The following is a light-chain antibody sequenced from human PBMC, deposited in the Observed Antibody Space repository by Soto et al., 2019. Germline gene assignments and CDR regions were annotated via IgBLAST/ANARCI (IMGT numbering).Light chain of an antibody. CDR3: QKYNSAPRT. J-gene: IGKJ1*01. Sequence: DIHMTQSPSSLSASVGARVTMTXRASQGISAYFAWDQHHPGXVPNXXXYAXSTLQSGVPSRLSGGGSGTDFTLTISSLQPEDVATYYCQKYNSAPRTFGQGTKVDIK. CDR2: AXS. CDR1: QGISAY. V-gene: IGKV1-27*01.